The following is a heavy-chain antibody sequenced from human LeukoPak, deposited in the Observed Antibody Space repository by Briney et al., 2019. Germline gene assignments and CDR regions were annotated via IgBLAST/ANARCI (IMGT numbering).Heavy chain of an antibody. V-gene: IGHV1-2*02. J-gene: IGHJ5*02. CDR3: ARRRIGYSGYDPRGNWFDP. CDR2: INPNSGGT. D-gene: IGHD5-12*01. CDR1: GYTFTGYY. Sequence: ASVKVSCKASGYTFTGYYMHWVRQAPGQGLEWMGWINPNSGGTNYAQKFQGRVTMTRDTSISTAYMELSRLRSDDMAVYYCARRRIGYSGYDPRGNWFDPWGQGTLVTVSS.